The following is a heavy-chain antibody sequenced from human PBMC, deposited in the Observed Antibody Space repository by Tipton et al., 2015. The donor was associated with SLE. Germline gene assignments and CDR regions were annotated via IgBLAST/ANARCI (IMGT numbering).Heavy chain of an antibody. CDR3: AGVRDGARPFGS. Sequence: GLVKPSETLSLICTVSGNSISSFHWTWIRQPPGKGLEWIGYIQTSGTTNYNPSFRSRVILSVDMSKNQFSLKLTSVTAADTAIYYCAGVRDGARPFGSWGQGTLVTVSS. J-gene: IGHJ4*02. CDR1: GNSISSFH. V-gene: IGHV4-59*01. D-gene: IGHD5-24*01. CDR2: IQTSGTT.